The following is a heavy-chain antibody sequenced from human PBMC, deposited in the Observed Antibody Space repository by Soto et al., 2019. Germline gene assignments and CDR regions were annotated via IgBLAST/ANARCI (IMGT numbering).Heavy chain of an antibody. J-gene: IGHJ4*02. D-gene: IGHD3-22*01. CDR3: ARGKGSYYDSSGYYYFDY. Sequence: QVQLVQSGAEVKKPGSSVKVSCKASGGTFSSYAISWVRQAPGQGLEWMGGLIPIFGTANYAQKFQGRVTITADESTSTAYMELSSLRSEDTAVYYCARGKGSYYDSSGYYYFDYWGQGTLVTVSS. CDR1: GGTFSSYA. CDR2: LIPIFGTA. V-gene: IGHV1-69*01.